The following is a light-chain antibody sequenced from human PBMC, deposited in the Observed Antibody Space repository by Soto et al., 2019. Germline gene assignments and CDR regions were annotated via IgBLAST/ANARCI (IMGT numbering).Light chain of an antibody. CDR2: DAS. J-gene: IGKJ1*01. CDR1: QSVSSY. Sequence: DIVLTQSPATLSLSPGERATLSCRASQSVSSYLAWYQQKPGQAPRLLIYDASNRATGIPARFSGSGSGTDFTLTISGLEPEDFAVYYCQQRSNWPPWTFGQGTKVEIK. V-gene: IGKV3-11*01. CDR3: QQRSNWPPWT.